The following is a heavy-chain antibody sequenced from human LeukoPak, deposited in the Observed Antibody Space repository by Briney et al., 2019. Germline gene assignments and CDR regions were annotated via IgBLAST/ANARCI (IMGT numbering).Heavy chain of an antibody. CDR2: ISTSGST. J-gene: IGHJ4*02. CDR3: ATRIGGGSSYYFDY. Sequence: SETLSLTCTVSGGSISIYYWSWIRQPAGEGRDWIGRISTSGSTNYNRSLKGRVTMSVDTSKNQFSLKLRSVTAADTAAYYCATRIGGGSSYYFDYWGQGTLVTVSS. CDR1: GGSISIYY. D-gene: IGHD6-6*01. V-gene: IGHV4-4*07.